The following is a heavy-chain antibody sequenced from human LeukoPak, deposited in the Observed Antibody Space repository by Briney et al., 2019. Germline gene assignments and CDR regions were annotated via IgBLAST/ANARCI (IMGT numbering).Heavy chain of an antibody. CDR3: ARGRRDGYNLEYFDK. V-gene: IGHV4-39*01. CDR2: FYYSGST. CDR1: GGSITSSSYY. J-gene: IGHJ4*02. D-gene: IGHD5-24*01. Sequence: SETLSLTCTVSGGSITSSSYYWGWIRQPPGKGLQWIGSFYYSGSTYYNPSLKSRVTIYVDTSKNQFSLKLSSVTAADTAVYHCARGRRDGYNLEYFDKWGQGTLVTVSS.